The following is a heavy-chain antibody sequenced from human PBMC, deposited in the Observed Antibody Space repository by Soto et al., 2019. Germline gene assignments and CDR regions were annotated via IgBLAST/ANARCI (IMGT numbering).Heavy chain of an antibody. D-gene: IGHD6-13*01. CDR1: GYDFTAYD. V-gene: IGHV1-8*02. Sequence: AASVKVSCKASGYDFTAYDINWVRQASGQGLELMGWMNPINGATGTARRFQGRVSLSRNTATGTAYLELTSLRSDDTAVYYCGRGPSPRAPAGGTPYYYAMDVWGQGTTVTVYS. CDR3: GRGPSPRAPAGGTPYYYAMDV. J-gene: IGHJ6*02. CDR2: MNPINGAT.